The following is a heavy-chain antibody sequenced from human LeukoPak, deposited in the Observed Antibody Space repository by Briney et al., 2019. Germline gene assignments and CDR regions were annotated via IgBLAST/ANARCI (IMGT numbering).Heavy chain of an antibody. J-gene: IGHJ4*02. CDR2: ISYDGSNT. D-gene: IGHD3-10*01. CDR3: AKPYYYGSRSYMDY. CDR1: GFTFSSYG. Sequence: PARSLRLSCAASGFTFSSYGMHWVRQAPGKGLEWVAVISYDGSNTYYADSVKGRFTISRDNSKNMLYLQMNSLRAEDTAVYYCAKPYYYGSRSYMDYWGQGTLVTVSS. V-gene: IGHV3-30*18.